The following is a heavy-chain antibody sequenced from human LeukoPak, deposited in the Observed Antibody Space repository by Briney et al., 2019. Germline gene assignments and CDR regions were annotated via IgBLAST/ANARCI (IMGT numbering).Heavy chain of an antibody. Sequence: PGGSLRLSCAASGFTFSTYAMSWVRQAPGKGLEWVSAITDSGGNTYYAAPVKGRFTISRDNSKNTLYLQMNSLRAEDTAVYYCAKDQAYGSGSYWGQGTLVTVSS. CDR1: GFTFSTYA. V-gene: IGHV3-23*01. J-gene: IGHJ4*02. CDR3: AKDQAYGSGSY. D-gene: IGHD3-10*01. CDR2: ITDSGGNT.